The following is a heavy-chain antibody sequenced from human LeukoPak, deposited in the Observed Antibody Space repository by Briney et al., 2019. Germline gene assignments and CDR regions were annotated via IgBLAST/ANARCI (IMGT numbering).Heavy chain of an antibody. Sequence: GRSLRLSCAASGFTFDDYAMHWVRQAPGKGLEWVSGISWNSGSIGYADSVKGRFTISRDNARNSLYLQMNSLRAEDMALYYCAKATPGIAVAGSLDYWGQGTLVTVSS. J-gene: IGHJ4*02. CDR1: GFTFDDYA. V-gene: IGHV3-9*03. D-gene: IGHD6-19*01. CDR2: ISWNSGSI. CDR3: AKATPGIAVAGSLDY.